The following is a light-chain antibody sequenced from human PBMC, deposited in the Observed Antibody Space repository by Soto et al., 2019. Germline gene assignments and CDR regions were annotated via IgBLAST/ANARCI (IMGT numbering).Light chain of an antibody. V-gene: IGLV7-46*01. CDR3: LLFYSDVRGV. Sequence: QAVVTQEPSLTVSPGGTVTLTCGSSTGAVTSGHYPYWFQQKPGQAPRTLIYDTSNKHSWTPARFSGSLRGGKAALTLSGAQPEDEAEYYCLLFYSDVRGVFGGGTKLTVL. CDR2: DTS. J-gene: IGLJ2*01. CDR1: TGAVTSGHY.